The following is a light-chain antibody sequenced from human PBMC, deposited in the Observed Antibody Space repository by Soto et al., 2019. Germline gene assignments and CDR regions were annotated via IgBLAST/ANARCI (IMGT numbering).Light chain of an antibody. CDR3: QQYGT. V-gene: IGKV3-20*01. CDR2: GAS. J-gene: IGKJ1*01. Sequence: EIVLTQSPGTLSLSPGETATLSCRASESVSRSFLTWYQQKPGQAPRLLISGASTRATGIPDRFRGSGSGTDFTLTISGLEAEDSAVYYGQQYGTFGQGTKVEIK. CDR1: ESVSRSF.